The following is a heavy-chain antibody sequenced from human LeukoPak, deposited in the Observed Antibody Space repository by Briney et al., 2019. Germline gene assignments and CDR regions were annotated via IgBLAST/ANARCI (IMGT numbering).Heavy chain of an antibody. V-gene: IGHV4-34*01. J-gene: IGHJ4*02. Sequence: SETLSLTCAVYGGSFSGYYWSWIRQPPGKGLEWIGEINHSGSTNYNPSLKSRVTISVDTSKNQFPLKLSSVTAADTAVYYCARGSSSAHDYWGQGTLVTVSS. CDR2: INHSGST. CDR3: ARGSSSAHDY. D-gene: IGHD6-13*01. CDR1: GGSFSGYY.